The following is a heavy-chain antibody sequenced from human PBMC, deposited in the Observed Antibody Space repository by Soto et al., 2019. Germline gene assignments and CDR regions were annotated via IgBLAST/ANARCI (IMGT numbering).Heavy chain of an antibody. V-gene: IGHV3-30*18. Sequence: GGSPRLSCAASGFTFSSYGMHWVRQAPGKGLEWVAVISYDGSNKYYADSVKGRFTISRDNSKNTLYLQMNSLRAEDTAVYYCAKDLLRVVAATRVYYYYGMDVWGQGTTVTVSS. CDR2: ISYDGSNK. D-gene: IGHD2-15*01. J-gene: IGHJ6*02. CDR3: AKDLLRVVAATRVYYYYGMDV. CDR1: GFTFSSYG.